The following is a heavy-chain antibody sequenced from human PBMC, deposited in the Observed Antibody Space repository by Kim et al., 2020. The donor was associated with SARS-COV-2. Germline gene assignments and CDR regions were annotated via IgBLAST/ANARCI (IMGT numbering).Heavy chain of an antibody. Sequence: SVKVSCKASGGTFRTHVISWVRQAPGQGLEWMGGIIPILGKANYAQKFQDRVTITADYYSTTAYMELRRLRSEDTAVYYCAGRGEYYFDRSGYLSHFDSWGQGSLVTVSS. D-gene: IGHD3-22*01. CDR2: IIPILGKA. J-gene: IGHJ4*02. CDR1: GGTFRTHV. CDR3: AGRGEYYFDRSGYLSHFDS. V-gene: IGHV1-69*10.